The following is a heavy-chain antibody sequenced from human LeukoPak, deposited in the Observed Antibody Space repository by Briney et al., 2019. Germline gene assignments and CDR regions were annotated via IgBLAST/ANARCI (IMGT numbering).Heavy chain of an antibody. V-gene: IGHV1-18*01. CDR1: GYTFTSYG. CDR3: ASPPYYDSSGYWSGFDY. J-gene: IGHJ4*02. CDR2: ISAYNGNT. Sequence: ASVNVSCKASGYTFTSYGISWVRQAPGQGLEWMGWISAYNGNTNYAQKLQGRVTMTTDTSTSTAYMELRSLRSDDTAVYYCASPPYYDSSGYWSGFDYWGQGTLVTVSS. D-gene: IGHD3-22*01.